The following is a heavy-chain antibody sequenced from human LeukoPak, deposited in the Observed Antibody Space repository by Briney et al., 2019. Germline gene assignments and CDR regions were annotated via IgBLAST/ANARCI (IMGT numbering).Heavy chain of an antibody. Sequence: GGSLRLSCAASGFTFNTFNMNWVRQAPGKGLEWVSGISDSDGSTFYADSVKGRFTISRDNSENTLFLQLYSLRAEDTAVYYCAKSRRGYTYGKFDYWGQGSLVIVSS. J-gene: IGHJ4*02. CDR3: AKSRRGYTYGKFDY. CDR2: ISDSDGST. V-gene: IGHV3-23*01. CDR1: GFTFNTFN. D-gene: IGHD5-18*01.